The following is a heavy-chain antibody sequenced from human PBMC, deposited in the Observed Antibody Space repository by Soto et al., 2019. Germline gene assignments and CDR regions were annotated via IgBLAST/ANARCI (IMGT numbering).Heavy chain of an antibody. CDR1: GYTFTSYG. J-gene: IGHJ6*02. CDR2: ISAYNGNT. V-gene: IGHV1-18*01. CDR3: AREIAVAGFLGYYSYGMDV. D-gene: IGHD6-19*01. Sequence: ASVKVSCKASGYTFTSYGISWVRQAPGQGLEWMGWISAYNGNTNYAQKLQGRVTMTTDTSTSTAYMELRSLRSDDTAVYYCAREIAVAGFLGYYSYGMDVWGQGTTVTVSS.